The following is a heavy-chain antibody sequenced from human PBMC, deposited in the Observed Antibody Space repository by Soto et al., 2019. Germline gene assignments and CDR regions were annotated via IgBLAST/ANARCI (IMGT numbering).Heavy chain of an antibody. J-gene: IGHJ4*02. CDR1: GFTFSSYS. Sequence: GGSLRLSCAASGFTFSSYSMNWVRQAPGKGLEWVSSISSSSSYIYYAGSVKGRFTISRDNAKNSLYLQMNSLRAEDTAVYYCARDQGGIDIVLDYWGQGTLVTVSS. CDR2: ISSSSSYI. V-gene: IGHV3-21*01. CDR3: ARDQGGIDIVLDY. D-gene: IGHD2-8*01.